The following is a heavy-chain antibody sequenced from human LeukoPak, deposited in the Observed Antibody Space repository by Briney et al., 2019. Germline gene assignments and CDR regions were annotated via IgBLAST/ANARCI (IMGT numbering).Heavy chain of an antibody. CDR3: ARGLYCSGGSCYLYYFDY. J-gene: IGHJ4*02. Sequence: ASVTVSCKASGYTFTSYDINWVRQAPGQGLEWMGWMNPNSGNTGYAQKFQGRVTITRNTSISTAYMELSSLRSEDTAVYYCARGLYCSGGSCYLYYFDYWGQGTLVTVSS. CDR1: GYTFTSYD. CDR2: MNPNSGNT. D-gene: IGHD2-15*01. V-gene: IGHV1-8*03.